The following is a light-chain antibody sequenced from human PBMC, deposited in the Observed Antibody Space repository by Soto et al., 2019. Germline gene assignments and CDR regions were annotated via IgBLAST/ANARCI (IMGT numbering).Light chain of an antibody. Sequence: DIQMTQSPSSLSASVGDRVTITCRASQSISNYLNWYQQKPGTAPKLLIYTASSLQSGVPDRFSGSGSGTDFTLKISRVEAEDVGVYYCMQARQTPPWTFGPGTKVDIK. CDR3: MQARQTPPWT. V-gene: IGKV1-39*01. CDR1: QSISNY. CDR2: TAS. J-gene: IGKJ1*01.